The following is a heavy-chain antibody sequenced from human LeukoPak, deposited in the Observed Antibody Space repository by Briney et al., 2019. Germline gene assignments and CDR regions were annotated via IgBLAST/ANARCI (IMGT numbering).Heavy chain of an antibody. D-gene: IGHD1-1*01. J-gene: IGHJ5*02. V-gene: IGHV4-59*08. CDR1: GASISSYY. CDR3: ARHFDGPHPEGNSRLKWFDP. Sequence: SETLSLTCTVSGASISSYYWSWIRQPPGKGLEWMGCIYDSGTTYCNPSLKSRVTISMGTSKNQLSLKLSSVTAADTAAFSFARHFDGPHPEGNSRLKWFDPWGQGTLATVSS. CDR2: IYDSGTT.